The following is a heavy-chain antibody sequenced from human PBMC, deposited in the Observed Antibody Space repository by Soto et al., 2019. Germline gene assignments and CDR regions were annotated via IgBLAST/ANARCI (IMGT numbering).Heavy chain of an antibody. CDR3: ARAPGMHDAFDI. Sequence: QVQLVQSGAEVKKPGASVKVSCKASGYTFTSHGITWVRQAPGQGLEWMGWITAYNGNTNDAQKLQGRVTITTDTSTSTAYMELRSLRSAATAVYYGARAPGMHDAFDIWGQGTMVTVSS. CDR2: ITAYNGNT. J-gene: IGHJ3*02. V-gene: IGHV1-18*01. CDR1: GYTFTSHG.